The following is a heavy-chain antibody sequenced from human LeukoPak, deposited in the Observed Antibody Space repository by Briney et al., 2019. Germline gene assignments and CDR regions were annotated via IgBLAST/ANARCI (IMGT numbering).Heavy chain of an antibody. J-gene: IGHJ5*02. CDR2: FHNRRPT. CDR3: ARGHLGLSP. V-gene: IGHV4-59*01. Sequence: PSEPLTLTCTVSGGSISGYSWTWIRQPPGQALEWIGYFHNRRPTRYNPSLTRRVTISVDTAMDQISLKLNSVTAADTAVYYCARGHLGLSPWGQGTLVTVSS. CDR1: GGSISGYS. D-gene: IGHD3-10*01.